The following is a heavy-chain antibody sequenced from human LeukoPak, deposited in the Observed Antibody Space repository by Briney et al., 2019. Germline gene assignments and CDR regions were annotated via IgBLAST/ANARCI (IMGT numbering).Heavy chain of an antibody. CDR2: ISYDGSNK. D-gene: IGHD3-22*01. V-gene: IGHV3-30-3*01. CDR3: ASGSSYYYDSSGPNGY. Sequence: GGSLRLSCAASGFTFSSYAMLWVRQAPGKGLEWVAVISYDGSNKYYADSVKGRFTISRDNSKNTLYLQMNSLRAEDTAVYYCASGSSYYYDSSGPNGYWGQGTLVTVSS. CDR1: GFTFSSYA. J-gene: IGHJ4*02.